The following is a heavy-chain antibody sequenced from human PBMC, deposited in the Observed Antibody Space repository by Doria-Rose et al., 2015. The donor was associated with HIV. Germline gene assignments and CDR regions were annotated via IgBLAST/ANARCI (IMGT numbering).Heavy chain of an antibody. J-gene: IGHJ4*02. Sequence: SGPVLVKPTETLTLTCTVSGVSLSSPGMGVSWIRQPSGKALEWLANIFSDDVRSYQTSLKSRLTISRGTSKSQVVLTMTDMDPVDTATYYCARIKSSRWYHKYYFDFRGQGTLVIVSA. V-gene: IGHV2-26*01. CDR2: IFSDDVR. CDR3: ARIKSSRWYHKYYFDF. CDR1: GVSLSSPGMG. D-gene: IGHD6-13*01.